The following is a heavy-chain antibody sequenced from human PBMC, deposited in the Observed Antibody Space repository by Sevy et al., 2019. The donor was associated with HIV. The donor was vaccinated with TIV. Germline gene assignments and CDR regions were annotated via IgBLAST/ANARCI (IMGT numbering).Heavy chain of an antibody. CDR2: ISWNSGSI. J-gene: IGHJ6*02. D-gene: IGHD6-6*01. V-gene: IGHV3-9*01. Sequence: GGSLRLSCAASGFTFDDYAMHWVRQAPGKGLEWVSGISWNSGSIGYADSVKGRFTISRDNAKNSLYLQMNSLRAEDTALYYCAKELKQLAKNSYYYYGMDVWGQGTTVTVSS. CDR3: AKELKQLAKNSYYYYGMDV. CDR1: GFTFDDYA.